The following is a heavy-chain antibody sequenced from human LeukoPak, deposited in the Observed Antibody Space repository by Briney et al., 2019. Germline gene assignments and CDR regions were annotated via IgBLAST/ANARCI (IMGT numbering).Heavy chain of an antibody. CDR1: GGTFSSYA. J-gene: IGHJ3*02. CDR3: ARESSRGPYAFDI. CDR2: IIPIFGTA. Sequence: SVKVSCKASGGTFSSYAISWVRQAPGQGLEWMGGIIPIFGTANYAQKFQGRVTITADESTSTAYMELSSLRYEDTAVYYCARESSRGPYAFDIWGQGTMVTVSS. D-gene: IGHD1-26*01. V-gene: IGHV1-69*13.